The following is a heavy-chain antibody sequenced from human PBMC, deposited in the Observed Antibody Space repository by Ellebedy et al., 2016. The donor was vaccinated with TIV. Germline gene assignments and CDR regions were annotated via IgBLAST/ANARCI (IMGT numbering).Heavy chain of an antibody. CDR1: GYTFTGYG. CDR3: AREPLPSNTQEWTQGFDS. CDR2: INPNSGVT. J-gene: IGHJ4*02. V-gene: IGHV1-2*02. Sequence: AASVKVSCKASGYTFTGYGICWVRQAPGQGLEWMGWINPNSGVTHFAPRFQGRVTLTRDTSTSTAYMELSSLRSDDTAVYYCAREPLPSNTQEWTQGFDSWGQGTLVTVSS. D-gene: IGHD3-3*01.